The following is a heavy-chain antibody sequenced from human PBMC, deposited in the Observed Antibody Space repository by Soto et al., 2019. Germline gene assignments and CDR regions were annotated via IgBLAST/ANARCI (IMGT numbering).Heavy chain of an antibody. CDR3: ARGPLHYGDYVDYYYGMDV. D-gene: IGHD4-17*01. J-gene: IGHJ6*02. Sequence: QVQLVQSGAEVKKPGSSVKVSCKASGGTFSSYAISWVRQAPGQGLEWMGGIIPIFGTANYAQKFQGRVTITADESTGTGYMELSGLRSEDTAVYYCARGPLHYGDYVDYYYGMDVWGQGTTVTVSS. CDR2: IIPIFGTA. CDR1: GGTFSSYA. V-gene: IGHV1-69*12.